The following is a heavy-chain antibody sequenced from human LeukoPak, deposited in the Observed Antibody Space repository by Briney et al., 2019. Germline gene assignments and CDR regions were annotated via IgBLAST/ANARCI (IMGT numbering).Heavy chain of an antibody. Sequence: PSETLSLTCTVSGGSISSYYWSWIRQPPGKGLEWIGYIYYSGSTNYNPSLKSRVTISVDTSKNQFSLKLSSVTAADTAVYYCARGKEAMVRGVSYYYYYYMDVWGKGTTVTISS. D-gene: IGHD3-10*01. CDR3: ARGKEAMVRGVSYYYYYYMDV. CDR1: GGSISSYY. CDR2: IYYSGST. V-gene: IGHV4-59*08. J-gene: IGHJ6*03.